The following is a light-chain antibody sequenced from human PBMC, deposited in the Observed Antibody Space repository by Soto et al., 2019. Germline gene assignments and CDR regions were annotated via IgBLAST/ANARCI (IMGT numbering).Light chain of an antibody. Sequence: EIVLTQSPATLSLSPGERATLSCRASQSVSSYLVWYQQKPGQAPRLLIYDASNRAPGIPARFSGSGSGTDFTLTISILEPEDFAVYYCQQRSDWPPLTFGGGTKVEIK. J-gene: IGKJ4*01. CDR1: QSVSSY. CDR2: DAS. CDR3: QQRSDWPPLT. V-gene: IGKV3-11*01.